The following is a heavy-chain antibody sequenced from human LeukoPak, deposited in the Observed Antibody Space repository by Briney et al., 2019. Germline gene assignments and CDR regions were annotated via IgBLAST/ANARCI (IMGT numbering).Heavy chain of an antibody. V-gene: IGHV4-39*07. CDR3: ARGPAVVVALKTFDY. Sequence: SETLSLTCTVSGGSISSSSYYWGWIRQPPGKGLEWIGSIYYSGSTYYNPSLKSRVTISVDTSKNQFSLKLSSVTAADTAVYYCARGPAVVVALKTFDYWGQGTLVTVSS. J-gene: IGHJ4*02. D-gene: IGHD2-15*01. CDR1: GGSISSSSYY. CDR2: IYYSGST.